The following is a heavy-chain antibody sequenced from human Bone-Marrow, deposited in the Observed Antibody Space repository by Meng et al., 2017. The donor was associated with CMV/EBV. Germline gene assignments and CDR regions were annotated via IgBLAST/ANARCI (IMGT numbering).Heavy chain of an antibody. Sequence: GESLKISCAASGFTFSTFGMHWVRQAPGKGLEWVAFIRYDENKKYYGDSVKGRFTISRDNSKNALFLQMNSLRAEDTAVYYCAKDRSSGGSYYSYFEYWGQGTLVTVSS. CDR3: AKDRSSGGSYYSYFEY. D-gene: IGHD1-26*01. CDR2: IRYDENKK. CDR1: GFTFSTFG. V-gene: IGHV3-30*02. J-gene: IGHJ4*02.